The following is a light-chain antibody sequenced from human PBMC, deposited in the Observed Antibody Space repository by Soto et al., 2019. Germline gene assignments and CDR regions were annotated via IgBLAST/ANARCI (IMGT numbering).Light chain of an antibody. CDR1: SSDVGGYNY. CDR2: DVS. V-gene: IGLV2-14*01. CDR3: SSYTSSSTLEV. J-gene: IGLJ1*01. Sequence: QSVLTQPASVSGSPGQSITISCTETSSDVGGYNYVSWYQQHPGKAPKLMIYDVSNRPSGVSNRFSGSKSGNTASLTISGLQAEDEADYYCSSYTSSSTLEVFGTGTKVTVL.